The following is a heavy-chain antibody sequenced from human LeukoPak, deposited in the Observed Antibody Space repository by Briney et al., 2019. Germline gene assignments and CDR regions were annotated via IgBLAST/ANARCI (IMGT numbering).Heavy chain of an antibody. Sequence: PGESLRLSCAASGFTFSSDWMSWVRQAPGKGLEWVANIKQDGSEKYYVDSVKGRFTISRDNAKNSLYLQMNSLRAEDTAVYYCARLKYYYDSGGYPPAFDYWGQGTLVTVSS. J-gene: IGHJ4*02. V-gene: IGHV3-7*01. CDR3: ARLKYYYDSGGYPPAFDY. CDR2: IKQDGSEK. D-gene: IGHD3-22*01. CDR1: GFTFSSDW.